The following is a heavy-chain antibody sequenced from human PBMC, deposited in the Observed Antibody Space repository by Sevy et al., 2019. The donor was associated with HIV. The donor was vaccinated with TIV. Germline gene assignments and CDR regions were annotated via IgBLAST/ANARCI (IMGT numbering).Heavy chain of an antibody. CDR3: ARVRAISRRERFYYYGMDV. V-gene: IGHV3-74*01. CDR1: EFIFSTYW. J-gene: IGHJ6*02. Sequence: GGSLRLSCEASEFIFSTYWMHWVRQVPGKGLVWVSRINSDGSITRYADSVKGRFTISRDNAKNTLYLQMNSLRAEDTAVYYSARVRAISRRERFYYYGMDVWGQGTTVTVSS. CDR2: INSDGSIT.